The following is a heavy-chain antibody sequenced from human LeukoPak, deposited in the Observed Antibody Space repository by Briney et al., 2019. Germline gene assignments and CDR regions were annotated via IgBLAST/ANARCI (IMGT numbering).Heavy chain of an antibody. CDR2: INHSGST. Sequence: SETLSLTCAVYGGSFSGYYWSWIRQPPGKGLEWIGEINHSGSTNYNPSLKSRVTISVDTSKNQFSLKLSSVTAADTAVYYCARVVAAADTFDYWGQGTLVTVSS. CDR1: GGSFSGYY. CDR3: ARVVAAADTFDY. V-gene: IGHV4-34*01. J-gene: IGHJ4*02. D-gene: IGHD6-13*01.